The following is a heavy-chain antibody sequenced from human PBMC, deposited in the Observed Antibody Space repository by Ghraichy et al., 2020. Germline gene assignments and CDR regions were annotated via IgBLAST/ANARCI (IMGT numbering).Heavy chain of an antibody. D-gene: IGHD3-22*01. CDR3: ARLGGFDSSGFGDY. Sequence: SETLSLTCTVSGDSIIRSTYYWGWIRQPPKKGLEWVGSIDYSGSPYYNPSLQSRVTISVDTSKNQFSLKLTSVTAADTALYYCARLGGFDSSGFGDYWGQGTLVTVSS. V-gene: IGHV4-39*01. CDR1: GDSIIRSTYY. J-gene: IGHJ4*02. CDR2: IDYSGSP.